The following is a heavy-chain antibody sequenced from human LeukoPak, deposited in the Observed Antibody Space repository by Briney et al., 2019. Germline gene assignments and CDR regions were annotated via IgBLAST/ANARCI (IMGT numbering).Heavy chain of an antibody. Sequence: TSETLSLTCTVSGGSISSHYWSWIRQPPGKGLEWIGEINHSGSTNYNPSLKSRVTISVDTSKNQFSLKLSSVTAADTAVYYCAAAVTAPAAGTSDIWGQGTMVTVSS. J-gene: IGHJ3*02. D-gene: IGHD6-13*01. CDR2: INHSGST. CDR3: AAAVTAPAAGTSDI. CDR1: GGSISSHY. V-gene: IGHV4-34*01.